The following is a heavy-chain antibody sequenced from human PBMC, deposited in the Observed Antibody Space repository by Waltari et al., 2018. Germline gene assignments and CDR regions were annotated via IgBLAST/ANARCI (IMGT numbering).Heavy chain of an antibody. Sequence: QVQLQQWGAGLLKPSETLSLTCAVYGGSFSGYYWSWIRQPPGKGLEWIGEINHRGSTNYNPSLKSRVTISVDTSKNQFSLKLSSVTAADTAVYYCARAQGIAAAGNWFDPWGQGTLVTVSS. CDR3: ARAQGIAAAGNWFDP. CDR2: INHRGST. D-gene: IGHD6-13*01. J-gene: IGHJ5*02. V-gene: IGHV4-34*01. CDR1: GGSFSGYY.